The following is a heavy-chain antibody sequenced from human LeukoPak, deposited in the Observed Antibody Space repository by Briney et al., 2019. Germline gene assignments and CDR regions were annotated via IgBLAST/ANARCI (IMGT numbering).Heavy chain of an antibody. CDR2: INPNSGGT. D-gene: IGHD2-2*02. CDR3: ARARLGYRSSTSCYTLYFDY. CDR1: GYTFTGYY. J-gene: IGHJ4*02. V-gene: IGHV1-2*02. Sequence: ASVKVSCKASGYTFTGYYMHWVRQAPGQGLEWMGWINPNSGGTNYAQKFQGRVTMTRDTSISTAYMELSRLRSDDTAVYYCARARLGYRSSTSCYTLYFDYWGQGTLVTVSS.